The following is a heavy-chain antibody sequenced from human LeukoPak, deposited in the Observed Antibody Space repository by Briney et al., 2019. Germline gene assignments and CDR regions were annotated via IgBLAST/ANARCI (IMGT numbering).Heavy chain of an antibody. J-gene: IGHJ4*02. D-gene: IGHD3-16*02. Sequence: GGSLRLSCAASGFTFSTYAVSWVRQAPGKGLEWVSGISGDGGSTSYAGSVKGRFTISRDNSKSTLYLQMNSLRAEDTAVYYCAKSAFGELIFWIDYWGQGTLVTVSS. CDR2: ISGDGGST. CDR3: AKSAFGELIFWIDY. CDR1: GFTFSTYA. V-gene: IGHV3-23*01.